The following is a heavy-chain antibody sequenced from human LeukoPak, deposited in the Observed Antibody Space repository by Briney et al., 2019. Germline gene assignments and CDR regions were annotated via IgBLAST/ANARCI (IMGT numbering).Heavy chain of an antibody. J-gene: IGHJ4*02. CDR2: IYPGDSDT. D-gene: IGHD6-13*01. V-gene: IGHV5-51*01. Sequence: GESLKISCKASGYRFTSYWIGWVRPMPGKGMEWMGVIYPGDSDTRYSPSFQGQVTISVDKSISTAYLQWSSLKASDTAMYYCATTGPEYSSSWYLHFWGQGTLVTVSS. CDR1: GYRFTSYW. CDR3: ATTGPEYSSSWYLHF.